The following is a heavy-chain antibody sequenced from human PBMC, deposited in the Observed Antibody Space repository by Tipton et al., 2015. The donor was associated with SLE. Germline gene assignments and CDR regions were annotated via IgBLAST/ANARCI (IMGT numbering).Heavy chain of an antibody. J-gene: IGHJ3*02. Sequence: SLRLSCSVSTFTFNHYAMSWVRQAPGKGLEWVSAISPSGGRTYYADSVRGRFTLSRDNSRNTMFLQMSGLRADDTAVYYCAKDLFRGLRVFDIWGQGTMVTVSS. D-gene: IGHD3-10*01. V-gene: IGHV3-23*01. CDR2: ISPSGGRT. CDR3: AKDLFRGLRVFDI. CDR1: TFTFNHYA.